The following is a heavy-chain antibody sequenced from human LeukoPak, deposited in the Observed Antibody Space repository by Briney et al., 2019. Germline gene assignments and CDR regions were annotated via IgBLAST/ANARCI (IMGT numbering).Heavy chain of an antibody. CDR3: ARDGSSWFFDY. V-gene: IGHV3-7*03. CDR1: GFTFSSYW. CDR2: IKQDGSEK. D-gene: IGHD6-13*01. Sequence: GSLRLSRAASGFTFSSYWMSWVRQAPGKGLEWVANIKQDGSEKYYVDSVKGRFTISRDNAKNSLYLQMNSLRAEDTAVYYCARDGSSWFFDYWGQGTLVTVSS. J-gene: IGHJ4*02.